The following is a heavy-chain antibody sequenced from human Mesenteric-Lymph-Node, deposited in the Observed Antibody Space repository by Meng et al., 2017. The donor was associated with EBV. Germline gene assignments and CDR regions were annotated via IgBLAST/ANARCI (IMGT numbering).Heavy chain of an antibody. V-gene: IGHV3-11*01. Sequence: QGQLWESGGGLVKPGGSLRLSLAASGFTFSDSYMSWIRQAPGKGLEWVAYISSSSSTTFYADSVKGRCTISRDNAQNSLYLQMNSLRAEDTAIYYCVRINGYDYGDHWGQGTLVTVSS. CDR2: ISSSSSTT. CDR3: VRINGYDYGDH. D-gene: IGHD5-12*01. CDR1: GFTFSDSY. J-gene: IGHJ4*02.